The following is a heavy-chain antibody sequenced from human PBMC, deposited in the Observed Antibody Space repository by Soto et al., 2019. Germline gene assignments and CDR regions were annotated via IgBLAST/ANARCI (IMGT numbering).Heavy chain of an antibody. V-gene: IGHV3-23*01. D-gene: IGHD1-26*01. CDR1: GFTFSSYA. Sequence: EEQLLESGGGLVQPGGSLRLSCAASGFTFSSYAMSWVRQAPGKGLEWVSVISGSGGSTYYADSVKGRFTISRDNSNNTLYLQMNSLRAEDTAVYYCAKRGSGSQFDYWGQGPLVTVSS. CDR2: ISGSGGST. CDR3: AKRGSGSQFDY. J-gene: IGHJ4*02.